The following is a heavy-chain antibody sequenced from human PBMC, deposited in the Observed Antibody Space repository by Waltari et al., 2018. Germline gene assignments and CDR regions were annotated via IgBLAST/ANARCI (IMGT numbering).Heavy chain of an antibody. CDR3: AKDKGGSMYYLDY. V-gene: IGHV3-33*06. CDR1: KYTSSAYG. CDR2: IWFDGSYK. J-gene: IGHJ4*02. Sequence: QAQLMESGGGVVQPVGSLRLSCVAPKYTSSAYGMHWVRQAPGKGLEWVAVIWFDGSYKDYVDSVKGRFTISRDNSKSALYLHMNDLRVEDTAIYYCAKDKGGSMYYLDYWGQGTLVTVSS. D-gene: IGHD3-16*01.